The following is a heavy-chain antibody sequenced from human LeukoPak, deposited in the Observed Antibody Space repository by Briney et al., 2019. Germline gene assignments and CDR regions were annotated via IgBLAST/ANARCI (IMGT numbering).Heavy chain of an antibody. J-gene: IGHJ5*02. Sequence: SETLSLTCTVSGGFISSGGYYLSWIPQHPGKGLEWIDPIYYNGSPYYNPYLKSRVTITVVTSKNHFELKLSSVTAADTAVHYGARDTGPAGFDRWGQGTLVTVSS. CDR2: IYYNGSP. CDR3: ARDTGPAGFDR. CDR1: GGFISSGGYY. V-gene: IGHV4-31*03. D-gene: IGHD1-14*01.